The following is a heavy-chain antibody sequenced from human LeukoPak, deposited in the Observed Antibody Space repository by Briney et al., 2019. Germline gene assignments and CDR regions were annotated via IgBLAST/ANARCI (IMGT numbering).Heavy chain of an antibody. V-gene: IGHV1-69*04. CDR1: GGTFSSYA. J-gene: IGHJ6*02. CDR3: ASLYCSSTSCYQPSGGMDV. Sequence: SVKVSCTASGGTFSSYAISWVRQAPRQGLEWMGRIIPIFGIANYAQQFQGRVTITADKSTSTAYMELSSLRSEDTAVYYCASLYCSSTSCYQPSGGMDVWGQGTTVTVSS. D-gene: IGHD2-2*01. CDR2: IIPIFGIA.